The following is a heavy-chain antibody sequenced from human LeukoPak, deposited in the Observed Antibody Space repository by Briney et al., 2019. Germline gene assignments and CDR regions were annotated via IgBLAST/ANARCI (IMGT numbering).Heavy chain of an antibody. V-gene: IGHV3-20*01. Sequence: GGSLRLSCAASGFTFDDYGMSWVRQAPGKGLEWVSGINWNGGSTGYADSVKGRFTISRDNAKNSLYLQMNSLRAEDTALYHCARGSGSYYEWGFDYWGQGTLVTVSS. CDR3: ARGSGSYYEWGFDY. CDR2: INWNGGST. D-gene: IGHD1-26*01. J-gene: IGHJ4*02. CDR1: GFTFDDYG.